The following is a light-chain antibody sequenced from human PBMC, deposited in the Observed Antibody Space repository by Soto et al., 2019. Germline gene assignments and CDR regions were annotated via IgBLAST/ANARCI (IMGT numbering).Light chain of an antibody. CDR1: QGVAKNF. Sequence: EIVLTQSPGTLSLSPGARATLSCRASQGVAKNFLAWYQQKPGQAPRLLIYDASTRATGIPDRFSGSGSGTDFTLTISRLEPEDFAVYYCQQYASSPITFGQGTRLEIK. V-gene: IGKV3-20*01. J-gene: IGKJ5*01. CDR3: QQYASSPIT. CDR2: DAS.